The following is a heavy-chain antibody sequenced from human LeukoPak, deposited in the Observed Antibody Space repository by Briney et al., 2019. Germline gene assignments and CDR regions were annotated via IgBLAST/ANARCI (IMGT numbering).Heavy chain of an antibody. Sequence: PSETLSLTCTVSGGSVSSGSYYWSWIRQPPGKGLEWIGYTYYSGSTNYNPSLKSRVTISVDTSKNQFSLKLSSVTAADTAVYYCARDRGPWIQLWYYYGMDVWGQGTTVTVSS. V-gene: IGHV4-61*01. J-gene: IGHJ6*02. CDR2: TYYSGST. CDR1: GGSVSSGSYY. D-gene: IGHD5-18*01. CDR3: ARDRGPWIQLWYYYGMDV.